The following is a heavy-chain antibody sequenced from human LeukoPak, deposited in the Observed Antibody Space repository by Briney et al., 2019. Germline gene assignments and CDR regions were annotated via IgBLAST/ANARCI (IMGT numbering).Heavy chain of an antibody. Sequence: AASVKVSCKASGGTFSSYTISWVRQAPGQGLEWMGRVIPILGIANYAQKFQGRVTITADKSTSTAYMELSSLRSEDTAVYYCARGYCSSTSCYWRGNWFDPWGQGTLVTVSS. CDR2: VIPILGIA. CDR3: ARGYCSSTSCYWRGNWFDP. CDR1: GGTFSSYT. J-gene: IGHJ5*02. V-gene: IGHV1-69*02. D-gene: IGHD2-2*01.